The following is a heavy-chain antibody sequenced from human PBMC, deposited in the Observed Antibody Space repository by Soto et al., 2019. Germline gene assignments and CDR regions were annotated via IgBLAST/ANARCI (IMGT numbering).Heavy chain of an antibody. V-gene: IGHV1-18*04. CDR1: GYTFTSYG. Sequence: ASVKVSCKASGYTFTSYGISWVRQAPGQGLEWMGWISAYNGNTNYAQKLQGRVTMTTDTSTSTAYMELRSLRSDDTAVYYCARVELVQYYYYGMDVWGQGTTVTVSS. J-gene: IGHJ6*02. D-gene: IGHD6-13*01. CDR3: ARVELVQYYYYGMDV. CDR2: ISAYNGNT.